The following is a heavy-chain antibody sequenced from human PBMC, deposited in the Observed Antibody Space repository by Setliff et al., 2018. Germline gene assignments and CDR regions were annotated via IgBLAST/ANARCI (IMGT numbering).Heavy chain of an antibody. Sequence: GASVKVSCNTSGYNFITFGVNWVRQVPGQGFEWMGWISPYNGDANYAQKFQGRVTMTTDTSTGTAYMELRTLSSDDTAVYYCTRGRGPRVVVAVPLDFWGQGTLVTVS. CDR2: ISPYNGDA. D-gene: IGHD2-15*01. CDR3: TRGRGPRVVVAVPLDF. CDR1: GYNFITFG. V-gene: IGHV1-18*01. J-gene: IGHJ4*02.